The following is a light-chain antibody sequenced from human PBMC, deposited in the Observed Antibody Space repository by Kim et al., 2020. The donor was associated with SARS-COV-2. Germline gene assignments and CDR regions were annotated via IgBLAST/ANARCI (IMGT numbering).Light chain of an antibody. J-gene: IGLJ2*01. CDR3: QSYDSSNHGV. CDR2: EGN. Sequence: TSFPRCSGSIASNEGRRDQQRPGSARTTIIYEGNQRPSGIAHRFSGSIDSSSSSASLTISGLRTEDEANYYSQSYDSSNHGVFGGGTQLTVL. CDR1: SGSIASNE. V-gene: IGLV6-57*03.